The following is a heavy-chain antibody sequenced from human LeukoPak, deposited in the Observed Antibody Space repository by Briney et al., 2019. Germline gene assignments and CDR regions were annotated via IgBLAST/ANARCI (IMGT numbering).Heavy chain of an antibody. CDR2: IDPSDSET. V-gene: IGHV5-51*01. Sequence: GESLKISCKASGYSFTSYWIGWVRQMPGKGLEWMGIIDPSDSETRYTPSFQGQVTISVDKSLTTADLQWNTLKASDTAMYYCARQTAMGRSGDYWGQGTLVTVSS. J-gene: IGHJ4*02. D-gene: IGHD5-18*01. CDR3: ARQTAMGRSGDY. CDR1: GYSFTSYW.